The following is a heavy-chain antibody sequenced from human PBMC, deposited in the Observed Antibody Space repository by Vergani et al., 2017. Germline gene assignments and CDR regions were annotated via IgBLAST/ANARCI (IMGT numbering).Heavy chain of an antibody. V-gene: IGHV1-18*01. CDR2: ISAYNGNT. J-gene: IGHJ5*02. CDR3: ARAPVDYYGSGSYYKVGHWFDP. D-gene: IGHD3-10*01. Sequence: QVQLVQSGAEVKKPGASVKVSCKASGYTFTSYGISWVRQAPGQGLEWMGWISAYNGNTNYAQKLQGRVTMTTDTSTSTAYIELRSLRSDDTAVYYCARAPVDYYGSGSYYKVGHWFDPWGQGTLVTVSS. CDR1: GYTFTSYG.